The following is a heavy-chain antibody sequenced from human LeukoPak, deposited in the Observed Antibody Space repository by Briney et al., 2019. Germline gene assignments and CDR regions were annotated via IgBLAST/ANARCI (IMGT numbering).Heavy chain of an antibody. D-gene: IGHD1-26*01. CDR2: ISGSGGST. V-gene: IGHV3-23*01. CDR1: GFTLSSYA. Sequence: GGSLRLSCAASGFTLSSYAMSWVRQAPGKGLVWVSAISGSGGSTYYADSVKGRFTICRDNSKNTLYLQMNSLRAEDTAVYYCAKDIIVGATDYWGQGTLVTVSS. J-gene: IGHJ4*02. CDR3: AKDIIVGATDY.